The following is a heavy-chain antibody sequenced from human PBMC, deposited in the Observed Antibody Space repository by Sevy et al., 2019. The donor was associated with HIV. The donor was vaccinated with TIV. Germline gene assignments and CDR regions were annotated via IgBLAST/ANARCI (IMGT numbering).Heavy chain of an antibody. CDR1: GFTFSSYG. V-gene: IGHV3-30*18. Sequence: GGSLRLSCAASGFTFSSYGMHWVRQAPGKGLEWVAVISYDGSNKYYADSVKGRSTISRDNSKNTLYLQMNSLRAEDTAVYYCAKAARIAAAGTSYFDYWGQGTLVTVSS. CDR3: AKAARIAAAGTSYFDY. D-gene: IGHD6-13*01. J-gene: IGHJ4*02. CDR2: ISYDGSNK.